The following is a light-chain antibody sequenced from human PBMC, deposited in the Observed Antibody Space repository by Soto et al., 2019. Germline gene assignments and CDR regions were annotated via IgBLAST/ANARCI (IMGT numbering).Light chain of an antibody. J-gene: IGLJ1*01. CDR3: SSSAGYNLSV. CDR1: NSDVGGYNY. CDR2: EVN. Sequence: QSVLTQPPSASGSPGQSVTISCTGTNSDVGGYNYVSWYQQYPGKAPKLIIYEVNERPSGVPDRFSGSKSGNTASLTVSGLQTADDFYYYCSSSAGYNLSVFGTG. V-gene: IGLV2-8*01.